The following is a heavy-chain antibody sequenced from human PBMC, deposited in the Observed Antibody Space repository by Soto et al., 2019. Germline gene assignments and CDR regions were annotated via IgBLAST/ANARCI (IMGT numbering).Heavy chain of an antibody. V-gene: IGHV1-8*01. Sequence: ASVKVSCKASGYTFTSYDINWERQATGQGLEWMGWMNPNSGNTGYAQKFQGRVTMTRNTSISTAYMELSSLRSEDTAVYYCARGYYDSSGYNWFDPWGQGTLVTVSS. CDR3: ARGYYDSSGYNWFDP. CDR1: GYTFTSYD. CDR2: MNPNSGNT. D-gene: IGHD3-22*01. J-gene: IGHJ5*02.